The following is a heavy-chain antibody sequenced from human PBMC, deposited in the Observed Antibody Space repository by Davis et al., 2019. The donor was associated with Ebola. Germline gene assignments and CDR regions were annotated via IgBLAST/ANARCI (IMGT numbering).Heavy chain of an antibody. D-gene: IGHD6-19*01. CDR1: GGTFSSYA. CDR2: IIPILGIA. J-gene: IGHJ5*02. CDR3: ARYSSGWDNWFDP. Sequence: SVKVSCKASGGTFSSYAISWVRQAPGQGLEWMGGIIPILGIANYAQKFQGRVTITADESTSTAYMELSSLRSEDTAVYYCARYSSGWDNWFDPWGQGTLVTVSS. V-gene: IGHV1-69*10.